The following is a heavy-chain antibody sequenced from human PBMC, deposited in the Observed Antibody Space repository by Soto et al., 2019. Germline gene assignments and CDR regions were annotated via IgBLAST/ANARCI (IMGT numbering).Heavy chain of an antibody. J-gene: IGHJ4*02. Sequence: EVQLVESGGGLVQPGGSLRLSCAASGFPFSSYAMYWVRQAPGKGLEWVSYINSGRSTIYYADSAKGRFTISRDNAKISLYLPMNSLRDEDTAVYFCVRDRGYTGYDLQYWGQGALVAVSS. CDR2: INSGRSTI. D-gene: IGHD5-12*01. V-gene: IGHV3-48*02. CDR3: VRDRGYTGYDLQY. CDR1: GFPFSSYA.